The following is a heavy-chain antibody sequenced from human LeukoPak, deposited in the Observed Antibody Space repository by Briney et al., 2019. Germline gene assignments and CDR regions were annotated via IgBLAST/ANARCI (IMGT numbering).Heavy chain of an antibody. CDR3: ARCGSSSWGNWFDP. V-gene: IGHV3-7*01. CDR1: GFTFSSYW. D-gene: IGHD6-13*01. Sequence: GGSLRLSCAASGFTFSSYWMSWVRQAPGKGLEWVANIKQDGSEKYYVDSVKGRFTISRDNAKNSLYLQMNSLRAEDTAVYYCARCGSSSWGNWFDPWGQGTLVTVSS. CDR2: IKQDGSEK. J-gene: IGHJ5*02.